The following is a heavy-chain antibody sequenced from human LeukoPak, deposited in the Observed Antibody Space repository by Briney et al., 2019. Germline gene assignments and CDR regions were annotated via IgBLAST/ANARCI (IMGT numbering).Heavy chain of an antibody. CDR3: ARHDYGDYNWFDP. J-gene: IGHJ5*02. CDR2: IYYSGST. CDR1: GFTFSNYG. V-gene: IGHV4-39*01. D-gene: IGHD4-17*01. Sequence: GTLRLSCAASGFTFSNYGMSWVRQAPGKGLEWIGSIYYSGSTYYNSSLKSRVTISVDTSKNQFSLKLSSVTAADTAVYYCARHDYGDYNWFDPWGQGTLVTVSS.